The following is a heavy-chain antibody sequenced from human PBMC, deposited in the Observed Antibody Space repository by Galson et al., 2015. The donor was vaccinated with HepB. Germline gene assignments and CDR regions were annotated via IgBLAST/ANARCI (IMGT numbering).Heavy chain of an antibody. CDR1: GYTFTNYG. J-gene: IGHJ6*03. CDR2: IRADNGNT. V-gene: IGHV1-18*01. D-gene: IGHD3-3*01. Sequence: SVKVSCKASGYTFTNYGIGWVRQAPGQGLEWMGWIRADNGNTKYAQKLQGRVTMTTDTSTSTAYMELRSLRSDDTAVYYCARVCYDFWSGYYSNYYYMAVWGKGTTVTVSS. CDR3: ARVCYDFWSGYYSNYYYMAV.